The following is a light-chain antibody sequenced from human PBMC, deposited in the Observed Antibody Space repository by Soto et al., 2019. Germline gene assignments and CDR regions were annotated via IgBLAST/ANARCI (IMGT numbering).Light chain of an antibody. CDR3: QHLNSYPST. Sequence: IQLTQSPSSLSASVGDSVTITCRASQGISSYLAWFQQTPGKAPKLLVYGASILESGVPSRFSGSGSGTDFTLTISSLQPEDSATYFCQHLNSYPSTFGQGTKLGI. V-gene: IGKV1-9*01. CDR1: QGISSY. CDR2: GAS. J-gene: IGKJ2*01.